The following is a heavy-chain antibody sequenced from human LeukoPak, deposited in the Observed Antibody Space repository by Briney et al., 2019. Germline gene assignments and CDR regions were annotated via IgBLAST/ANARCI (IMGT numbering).Heavy chain of an antibody. CDR3: ARHGNDYVWGSYRLIPYPPFDY. CDR2: INHSGST. J-gene: IGHJ4*02. CDR1: GGSFSGYY. D-gene: IGHD3-16*02. V-gene: IGHV4-34*01. Sequence: SETLSLTCAVYGGSFSGYYWSWIRQPPGKGLEWIGEINHSGSTNYNPSLKSRVTISVDTSKNQFSLKLSSVTAADTAVYYCARHGNDYVWGSYRLIPYPPFDYWGQGTLVTVSS.